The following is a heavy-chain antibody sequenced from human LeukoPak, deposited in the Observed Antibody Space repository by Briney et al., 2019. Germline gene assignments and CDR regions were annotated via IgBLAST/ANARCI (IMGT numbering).Heavy chain of an antibody. J-gene: IGHJ5*01. CDR2: IKEDGDEK. CDR3: ARDKDRGWLQMTDAGFDS. V-gene: IGHV3-7*01. Sequence: PGGSLRVSCAVSGFTFSNYYMSWVRQAPGKWLEWVANIKEDGDEKYYADSVKGRFTISRDNANNSLYLQMDSLRAEDTAVYYCARDKDRGWLQMTDAGFDSWGQGTLVTVSS. D-gene: IGHD5-24*01. CDR1: GFTFSNYY.